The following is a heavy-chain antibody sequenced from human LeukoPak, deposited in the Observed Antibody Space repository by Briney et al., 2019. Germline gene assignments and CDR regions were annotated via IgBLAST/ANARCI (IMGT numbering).Heavy chain of an antibody. D-gene: IGHD6-19*01. J-gene: IGHJ4*02. CDR1: GFTFDDYG. CDR3: ARVRAVAGTDVLYYFDY. V-gene: IGHV3-20*04. CDR2: INWNGGST. Sequence: GGSLRLSCAASGFTFDDYGMSWVRQAPGKGLEWVSGINWNGGSTGYADSVKGRFTISRDNAKNTVFLQMNSLRAEDTAVYYCARVRAVAGTDVLYYFDYWGQGTLVTVSS.